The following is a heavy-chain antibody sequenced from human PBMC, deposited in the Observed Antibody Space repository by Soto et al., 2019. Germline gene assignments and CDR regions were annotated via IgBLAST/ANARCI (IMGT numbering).Heavy chain of an antibody. CDR3: ARDISEGFY. CDR1: GFTFSSYT. J-gene: IGHJ4*02. Sequence: EVQLVESGGGPVRPGGALRLSCAASGFTFSSYTMNWVRQAPGKGLEWVSSISSTSNYIYYADSVKGRFTISRDNAKNSLYLQMNSLRAEDTAVYDCARDISEGFYWGQGTLVTVSS. D-gene: IGHD3-3*02. CDR2: ISSTSNYI. V-gene: IGHV3-21*01.